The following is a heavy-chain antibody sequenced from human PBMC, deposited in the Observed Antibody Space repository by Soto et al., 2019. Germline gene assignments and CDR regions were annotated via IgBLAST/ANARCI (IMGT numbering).Heavy chain of an antibody. CDR2: IYSGGST. CDR1: GFTVSSNY. Sequence: GGSLRLSCVVSGFTVSSNYMSWVRQAPGKGLEWVSVIYSGGSTYYADSVKGRFTISRDHSKNTLFLQMNSLRADGTAVYFCAREPYDSSGYPVGYFDYWGQGTLVTVSS. D-gene: IGHD3-22*01. CDR3: AREPYDSSGYPVGYFDY. V-gene: IGHV3-53*01. J-gene: IGHJ4*02.